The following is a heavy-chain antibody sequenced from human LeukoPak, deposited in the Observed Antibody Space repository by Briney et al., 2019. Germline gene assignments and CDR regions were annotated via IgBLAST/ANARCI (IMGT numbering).Heavy chain of an antibody. D-gene: IGHD6-13*01. Sequence: SVKVSCKAAVGTFSSNAICWVRQAPGQGLEWMGGIIPIFGTPNYAHKFQDRVTITADQSTSTAYMELSAQRSEDTAVYYCAKRGGGGIRMGILGSYDVWGQGTLVTVSS. CDR1: VGTFSSNA. J-gene: IGHJ4*02. CDR2: IIPIFGTP. CDR3: AKRGGGGIRMGILGSYDV. V-gene: IGHV1-69*13.